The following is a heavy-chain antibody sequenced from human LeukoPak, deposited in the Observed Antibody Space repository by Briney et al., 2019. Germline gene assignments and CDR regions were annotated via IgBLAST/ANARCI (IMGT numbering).Heavy chain of an antibody. V-gene: IGHV3-66*02. CDR1: GFTVSSNY. CDR2: IYSGGST. J-gene: IGHJ6*03. Sequence: PGGSLRLSCAASGFTVSSNYMSWVRQAPGKGLEWVSVIYSGGSTYYADSVEGRFTISRDNSKNTLYLQMNSLRAEDTAVYYCARDRRDSSGYQGYYMDVWGKGTTVTVSS. D-gene: IGHD3-22*01. CDR3: ARDRRDSSGYQGYYMDV.